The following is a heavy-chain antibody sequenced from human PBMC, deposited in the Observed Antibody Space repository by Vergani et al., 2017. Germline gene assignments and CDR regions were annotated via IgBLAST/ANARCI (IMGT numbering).Heavy chain of an antibody. CDR2: INPIDSKI. CDR3: TRYVPCDDVACLHFDH. D-gene: IGHD3-10*02. CDR1: ESSFISNE. Sequence: EVMLVQSGAEVKKPGESLKISCKYSESSFISNEIAWVRQMSGKGLQWMGNINPIDSKIAYSPSFQAQAIMSLDKSITPAYLQWRSLKTSDTAIYYCTRYVPCDDVACLHFDHWGQGTQVIVSS. J-gene: IGHJ4*02. V-gene: IGHV5-51*03.